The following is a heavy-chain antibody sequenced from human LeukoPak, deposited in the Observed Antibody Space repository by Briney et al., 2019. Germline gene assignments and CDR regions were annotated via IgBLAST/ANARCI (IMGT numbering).Heavy chain of an antibody. Sequence: SETLSLTCAVYGGSFSGYYWSWIRQPPGKGLEWIGEINHSGGTNYNPSLKSRVTTSVDRSKNQFSLKLSSLTAADTAVYYCARGSSIAVAGTGYYFDYWGQGTLVTVSS. CDR3: ARGSSIAVAGTGYYFDY. J-gene: IGHJ4*02. D-gene: IGHD6-19*01. CDR1: GGSFSGYY. CDR2: INHSGGT. V-gene: IGHV4-34*01.